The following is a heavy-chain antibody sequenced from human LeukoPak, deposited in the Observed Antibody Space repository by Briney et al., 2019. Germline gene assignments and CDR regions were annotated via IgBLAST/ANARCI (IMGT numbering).Heavy chain of an antibody. Sequence: GGSLTLSCAVSGFTVSSNYMSWVRQAPGKGLEWVSIIYRVGSTFYADSVEGRFTISRDNSKNTLYLQMNSLRVEDTAIYYCARDGGNNSWYGMDVWGQGTTVTVSS. CDR1: GFTVSSNY. V-gene: IGHV3-66*01. CDR2: IYRVGST. J-gene: IGHJ6*02. CDR3: ARDGGNNSWYGMDV. D-gene: IGHD4-23*01.